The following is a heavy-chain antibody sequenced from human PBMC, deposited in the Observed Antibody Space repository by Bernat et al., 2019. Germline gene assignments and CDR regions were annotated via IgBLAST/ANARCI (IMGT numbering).Heavy chain of an antibody. CDR1: GFTFSSDS. V-gene: IGHV3-48*02. J-gene: IGHJ4*02. Sequence: EVQLVESGGGLVQPGGSLRLSCAASGFTFSSDSMNWVRQAPGKGLEWVSYISSSSSTIYYAESVKGRFTISRDNAKNSLYLQMNSLRDEDTAVYYCARGLRGVMQFDYWGQGTLVTVSS. D-gene: IGHD3-16*01. CDR3: ARGLRGVMQFDY. CDR2: ISSSSSTI.